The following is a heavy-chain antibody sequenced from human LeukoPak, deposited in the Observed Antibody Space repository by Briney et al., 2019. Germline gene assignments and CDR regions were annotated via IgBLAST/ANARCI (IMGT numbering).Heavy chain of an antibody. V-gene: IGHV3-33*06. CDR1: GFTFSSYG. CDR3: AKDPVLRFLEWFEGDYYMDV. J-gene: IGHJ6*03. D-gene: IGHD3-3*01. CDR2: IWYDGSNK. Sequence: PGRSLRLSCAASGFTFSSYGMHRVRQAPGKGLEWVAVIWYDGSNKYYADSVKGRFTISRDNSKNTLYLQMNSLRAEDTAVYYCAKDPVLRFLEWFEGDYYMDVWGKGTTVTVSS.